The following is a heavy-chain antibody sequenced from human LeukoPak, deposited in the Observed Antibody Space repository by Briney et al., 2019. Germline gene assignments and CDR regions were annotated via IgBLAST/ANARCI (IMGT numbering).Heavy chain of an antibody. V-gene: IGHV4-38-2*01. CDR2: VYYSGST. CDR1: GYSISSGDY. D-gene: IGHD4-11*01. CDR3: AKTSTVTAPRTGNFDY. J-gene: IGHJ4*02. Sequence: PSETLSLTCAVSGYSISSGDYWGWIRQPPGKGLEWIGSVYYSGSTHYNPSLKSRVTISVDTSRNQFSLRLSSVTAADTAVYYCAKTSTVTAPRTGNFDYWGQGTLATVSS.